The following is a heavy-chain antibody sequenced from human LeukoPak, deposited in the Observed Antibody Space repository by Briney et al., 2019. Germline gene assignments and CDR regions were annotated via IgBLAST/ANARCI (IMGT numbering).Heavy chain of an antibody. CDR1: GGSISIYY. V-gene: IGHV4-4*07. D-gene: IGHD1-26*01. CDR3: AVGSGSRDAFDI. Sequence: SETLSLTCTVSGGSISIYYWSWIRQPAGKGLEWIGRIYTSGSTNYNPSLKSRVTMSVDTSKNQFSLKLSSVTAADTAVYYCAVGSGSRDAFDIWGQGTMVTVSS. J-gene: IGHJ3*02. CDR2: IYTSGST.